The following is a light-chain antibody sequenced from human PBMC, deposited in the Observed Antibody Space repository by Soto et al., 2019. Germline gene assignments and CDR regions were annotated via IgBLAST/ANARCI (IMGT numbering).Light chain of an antibody. V-gene: IGLV2-14*01. CDR1: SSDVGGYNY. CDR2: DVS. Sequence: QAASVSGSPGQSITISCTGTSSDVGGYNYVSWYQQHPGKVPKLLIYDVSNRPSGVSNRFSGSKSGNTASLTISGLQAEDEADYYCSSHTSSTTPVVFGGGTKVTVL. CDR3: SSHTSSTTPVV. J-gene: IGLJ2*01.